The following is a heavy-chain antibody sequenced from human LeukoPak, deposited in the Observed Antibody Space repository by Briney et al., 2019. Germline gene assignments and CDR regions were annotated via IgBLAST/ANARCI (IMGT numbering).Heavy chain of an antibody. CDR2: IIPIFGTA. Sequence: GASVKVSCKASGGTFSSYAISWVRQAPGQGLEWMGGIIPIFGTANYAQKFQGRVTITRDTSADTAYMELSNLRSEDTAVYYCARLKYCTNGVCYAGFDYWGQGTLVTVSS. CDR1: GGTFSSYA. D-gene: IGHD2-8*01. CDR3: ARLKYCTNGVCYAGFDY. V-gene: IGHV1-69*05. J-gene: IGHJ4*02.